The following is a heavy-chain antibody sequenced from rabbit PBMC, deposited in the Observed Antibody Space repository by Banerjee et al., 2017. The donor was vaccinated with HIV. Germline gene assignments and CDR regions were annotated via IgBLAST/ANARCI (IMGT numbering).Heavy chain of an antibody. V-gene: IGHV1S45*01. CDR2: IAGGSSGTT. CDR3: ARDLAGVIGWNFNL. J-gene: IGHJ4*01. D-gene: IGHD4-1*01. CDR1: GFSFSSSYW. Sequence: QEQLEESGGDLVKPEGSLTLTCTASGFSFSSSYWICWVRQAPGKGLEWIACIAGGSSGTTYYASWAKGRFTVSKTSSTTVTLQMTSLTAADTATHFCARDLAGVIGWNFNLWGPGTLVTVS.